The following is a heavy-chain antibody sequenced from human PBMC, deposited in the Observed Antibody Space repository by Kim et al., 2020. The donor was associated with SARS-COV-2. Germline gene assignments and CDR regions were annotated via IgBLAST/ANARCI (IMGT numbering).Heavy chain of an antibody. CDR3: ARVSYSSSLVHYYYYYGM. Sequence: SETLSLTCAVYGGSFSGYYWSWSRQPPGKWLEWIGEINHSGSTNYNPSLKSRVTISVDTSKNQFSLTLSSVTAADTAVYYFARVSYSSSLVHYYYYYGM. V-gene: IGHV4-34*01. D-gene: IGHD6-6*01. CDR2: INHSGST. J-gene: IGHJ6*01. CDR1: GGSFSGYY.